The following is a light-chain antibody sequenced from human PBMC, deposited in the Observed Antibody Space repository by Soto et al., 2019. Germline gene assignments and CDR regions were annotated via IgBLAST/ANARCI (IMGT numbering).Light chain of an antibody. Sequence: QSVLTQPASVSGSPGQSITIACTGTSTDVGGYNFVSWYQQHPMKAPRLIIYEVTKRPSGVSARFSGSKSANTASLTISGLQAEDEADYYCSSYKSTNTYVFGTGTKVTVL. CDR1: STDVGGYNF. J-gene: IGLJ1*01. CDR2: EVT. CDR3: SSYKSTNTYV. V-gene: IGLV2-14*01.